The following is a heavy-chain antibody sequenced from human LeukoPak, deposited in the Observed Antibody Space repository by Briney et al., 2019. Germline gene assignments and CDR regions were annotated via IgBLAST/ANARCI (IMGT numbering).Heavy chain of an antibody. CDR1: GYSISSGYY. J-gene: IGHJ4*02. Sequence: SETLSLTCAVSGYSISSGYYWNWIRQPAGKGLEWIGRIYTNGGASYNPSLKSRVTISIDASKNQLSLKLSSVTAADTAVYYCAREPPGYWGQGILVTVSS. CDR2: IYTNGGA. CDR3: AREPPGY. V-gene: IGHV4-61*02.